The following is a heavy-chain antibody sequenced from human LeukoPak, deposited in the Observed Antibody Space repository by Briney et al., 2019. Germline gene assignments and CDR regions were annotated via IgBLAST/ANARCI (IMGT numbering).Heavy chain of an antibody. CDR2: INPSGGST. Sequence: GASVKVSCKASGYTFTSYYTHWVRQAPGQGLEWMGIINPSGGSTSYAQKFQGRVTMTRDMSTSTVYMELSSLRSEDTAVYYCAGTGSHLGFDPWGQGTLVTVSS. CDR1: GYTFTSYY. V-gene: IGHV1-46*01. CDR3: AGTGSHLGFDP. J-gene: IGHJ5*02. D-gene: IGHD3-10*01.